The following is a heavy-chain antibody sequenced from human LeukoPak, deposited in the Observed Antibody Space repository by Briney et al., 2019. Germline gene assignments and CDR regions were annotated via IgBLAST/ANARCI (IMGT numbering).Heavy chain of an antibody. V-gene: IGHV3-48*01. Sequence: PGRSLRLSCAASGFTFSSYSMNWVRQAPGKGLEWVSYISSSSSTICYADSVKGRFTISRDNAKNSLYLQMNSLRAEDTAVYYCARVPITMVRGVIILFDYWGQGTLVTVSS. CDR2: ISSSSSTI. D-gene: IGHD3-10*01. CDR1: GFTFSSYS. J-gene: IGHJ4*02. CDR3: ARVPITMVRGVIILFDY.